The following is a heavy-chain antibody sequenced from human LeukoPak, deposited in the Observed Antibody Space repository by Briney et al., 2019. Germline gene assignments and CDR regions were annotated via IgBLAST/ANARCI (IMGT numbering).Heavy chain of an antibody. CDR1: GGSLISSSNN. D-gene: IGHD7-27*01. Sequence: SGTLSLTRTVSGGSLISSSNNGGWIRQPPGRGLEWIGSMYYRGSNYYSPSLKSRVTISVDTSKNQFSLKLSSVTAADTAVYYCPREKLTGDRGLSYFDYWGQGTLVSVSS. J-gene: IGHJ4*02. CDR3: PREKLTGDRGLSYFDY. CDR2: MYYRGSN. V-gene: IGHV4-39*02.